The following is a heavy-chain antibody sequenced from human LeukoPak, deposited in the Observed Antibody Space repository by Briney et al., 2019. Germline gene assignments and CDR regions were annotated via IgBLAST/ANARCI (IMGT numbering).Heavy chain of an antibody. CDR1: NGSFSGYY. D-gene: IGHD3-16*01. J-gene: IGHJ4*02. CDR3: ATSSGRYVGLYDY. Sequence: SETLSLTCTVYNGSFSGYYWSWIRQPPGKGLEWIGESNQSGSTSYNPSLKSRVTISVDISKDQFSLRLTSVTAADTAVYYCATSSGRYVGLYDYWGQGTLVTVSS. V-gene: IGHV4-34*01. CDR2: SNQSGST.